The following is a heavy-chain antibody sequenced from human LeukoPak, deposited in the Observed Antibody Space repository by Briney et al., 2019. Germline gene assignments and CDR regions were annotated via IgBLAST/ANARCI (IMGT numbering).Heavy chain of an antibody. CDR2: ISYDGSNK. Sequence: PGRSLRLSCAASGFTFSSYAMHWVRQAPGKGLEWVAVISYDGSNKYYADSVKGRFTISRDNSKNTLYLQMSSLRAEDTAVYYCARDSVRVNSGCSDYWGQGTLVTVSS. CDR3: ARDSVRVNSGCSDY. J-gene: IGHJ4*02. D-gene: IGHD6-19*01. CDR1: GFTFSSYA. V-gene: IGHV3-30*15.